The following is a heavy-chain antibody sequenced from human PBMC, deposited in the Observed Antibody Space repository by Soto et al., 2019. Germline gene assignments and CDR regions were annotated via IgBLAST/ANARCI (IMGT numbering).Heavy chain of an antibody. CDR1: GFTFSSYG. CDR3: ARDLETYSSGWSEYYFDY. D-gene: IGHD6-19*01. V-gene: IGHV3-33*01. Sequence: GGSLRLSCAASGFTFSSYGMHWVRQAPGKGLEWVAVIWYDGSNKYYADSVKGRFTISRDNSKNTLYLQMNSLRAEDTAVYYCARDLETYSSGWSEYYFDYWGQGTLVTVSS. J-gene: IGHJ4*02. CDR2: IWYDGSNK.